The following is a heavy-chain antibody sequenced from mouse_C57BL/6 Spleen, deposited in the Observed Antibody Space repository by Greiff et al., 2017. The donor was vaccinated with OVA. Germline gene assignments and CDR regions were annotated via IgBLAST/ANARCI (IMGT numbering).Heavy chain of an antibody. Sequence: ELQRVESGGGLVKPGGSLKLPCAASGFPFSDYGMHWVRQAPGRGLGWVAYISSGSSTIYYADTVKGRFTISRDNAKNTLFLQMTSLRSEDTAMYYCARWRIYYDYDDYFDYWGQGTTLTVSS. J-gene: IGHJ2*01. CDR2: ISSGSSTI. V-gene: IGHV5-17*01. CDR1: GFPFSDYG. D-gene: IGHD2-4*01. CDR3: ARWRIYYDYDDYFDY.